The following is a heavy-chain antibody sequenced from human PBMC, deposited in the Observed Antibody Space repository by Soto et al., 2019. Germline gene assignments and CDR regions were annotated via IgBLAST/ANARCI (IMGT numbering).Heavy chain of an antibody. V-gene: IGHV1-18*01. Sequence: ASVKVSFKASGYTFTSYGISWVLQAPGQGLEWMGWISAYNGNTNYAQKLQGRVTMTTDTSTSTAYMELRSLRSDDTAVYYCARDLGPPRVSSGWFFDYWGQGTLVTVSS. CDR2: ISAYNGNT. D-gene: IGHD6-19*01. CDR1: GYTFTSYG. CDR3: ARDLGPPRVSSGWFFDY. J-gene: IGHJ4*02.